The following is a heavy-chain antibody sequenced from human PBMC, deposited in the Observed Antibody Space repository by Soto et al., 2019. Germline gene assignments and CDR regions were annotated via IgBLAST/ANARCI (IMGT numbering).Heavy chain of an antibody. V-gene: IGHV4-4*02. J-gene: IGHJ6*02. CDR3: ARVSSRSAFGMDV. Sequence: KTSETLSLTCAVSGGSISTTNWWTWVRQPPGKGLDWIGEIYQTGSTSYNPSLESRVTISIDKSKNQFSLKLRSVTAADTAVYYCARVSSRSAFGMDVWGQGATVTVSS. CDR2: IYQTGST. D-gene: IGHD6-6*01. CDR1: GGSISTTNW.